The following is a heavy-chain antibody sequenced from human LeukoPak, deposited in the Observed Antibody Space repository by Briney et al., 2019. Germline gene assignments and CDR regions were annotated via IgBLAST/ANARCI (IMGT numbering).Heavy chain of an antibody. V-gene: IGHV3-23*01. CDR2: ISGSGGST. D-gene: IGHD3-22*01. CDR3: AKDPGYYDSSGYHPSYFDY. Sequence: GGSLRLSCAASGFTFSSYAMSWVRQAPGKGLEWVSAISGSGGSTHYADSVKGRFTISRDNSKNTLYLQMNSLRAEDTAVYYCAKDPGYYDSSGYHPSYFDYWGQGTLVTVSS. J-gene: IGHJ4*02. CDR1: GFTFSSYA.